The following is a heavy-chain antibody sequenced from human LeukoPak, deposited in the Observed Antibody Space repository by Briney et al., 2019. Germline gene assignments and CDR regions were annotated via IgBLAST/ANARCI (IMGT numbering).Heavy chain of an antibody. CDR3: AKNTGPIYYYSGMGV. V-gene: IGHV3-23*01. Sequence: PGGPLRLSCAASGFPFNNYAMNWVPQAPGKGLEWVSSISGSGVGTYYADSVKGRFTISRDSSKNTLYLQMNSLRAEDTAVYYCAKNTGPIYYYSGMGVWGQGTTVTVSS. CDR1: GFPFNNYA. J-gene: IGHJ6*02. CDR2: ISGSGVGT. D-gene: IGHD5-18*01.